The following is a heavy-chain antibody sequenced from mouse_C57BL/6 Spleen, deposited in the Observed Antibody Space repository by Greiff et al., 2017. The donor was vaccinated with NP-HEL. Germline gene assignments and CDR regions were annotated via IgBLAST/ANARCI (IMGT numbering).Heavy chain of an antibody. CDR2: ISDGGSYT. J-gene: IGHJ3*01. CDR1: GFTFSSYA. V-gene: IGHV5-4*01. CDR3: ARDAYSNPWFAY. Sequence: EVKLMESGGGLVKPGGSLKLSCAASGFTFSSYAMSWVRQTPEKRLEWVATISDGGSYTYYPDNVKGRFTISRDNAKNNLYLQMSHLKSEDTAMYYCARDAYSNPWFAYWGQGTLVTVSA. D-gene: IGHD2-5*01.